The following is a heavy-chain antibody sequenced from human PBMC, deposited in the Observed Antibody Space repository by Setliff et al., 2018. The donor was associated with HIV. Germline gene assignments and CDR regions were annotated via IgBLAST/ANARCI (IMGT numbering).Heavy chain of an antibody. CDR3: ARGGWSGGGPLHYSYYYLDV. J-gene: IGHJ6*02. CDR1: GGTFRSQA. CDR2: LISMFKIP. D-gene: IGHD2-15*01. V-gene: IGHV1-69*13. Sequence: SVKVSCKTSGGTFRSQAISWVRQAPGQGLEGMGGLISMFKIPQIAQKFQGRVTITAYESTSTAYMGLSSLTSEDTAVYYCARGGWSGGGPLHYSYYYLDVWGQGTAVTVSS.